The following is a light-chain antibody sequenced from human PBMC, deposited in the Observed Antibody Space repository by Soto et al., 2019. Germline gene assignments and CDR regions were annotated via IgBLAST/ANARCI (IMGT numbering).Light chain of an antibody. CDR2: GAS. V-gene: IGKV3-15*01. J-gene: IGKJ2*01. CDR1: QSVSSN. Sequence: EIVMTQSPPTLSVSPGERAILSCRASQSVSSNLAWYQQKPGQAPRLLIYGASTRATAIPVRFSGSGSGTEFTLTISSLQSEDFAVYYCQQYNNWPRTFGQGTKLEIK. CDR3: QQYNNWPRT.